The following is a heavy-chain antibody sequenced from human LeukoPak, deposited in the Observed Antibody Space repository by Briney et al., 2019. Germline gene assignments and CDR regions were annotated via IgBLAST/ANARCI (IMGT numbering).Heavy chain of an antibody. CDR3: ARDCVTATYYYMDV. CDR1: GFTFSSYS. CDR2: ISSSSSTI. D-gene: IGHD1-20*01. Sequence: HPGGSLRLSCAASGFTFSSYSMNWVRQAPGKGLEWVSYISSSSSTIYYADSVKGRFTISRDNAKNSLYLQMNSLRAEDTAVYYCARDCVTATYYYMDVWGKGTTVTVSS. J-gene: IGHJ6*03. V-gene: IGHV3-48*01.